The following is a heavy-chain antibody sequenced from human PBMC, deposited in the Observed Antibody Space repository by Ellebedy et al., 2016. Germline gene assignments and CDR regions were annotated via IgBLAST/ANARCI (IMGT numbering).Heavy chain of an antibody. V-gene: IGHV1-18*01. CDR1: GYTFTSYG. Sequence: ASVKVSCKASGYTFTSYGISWVRQAPGQGLEWMGWISAYNGNTNYAQKLQGRVTMTTGTSTSTAYMGLRSLRSDDTAVYYCARAVSGRHIVPGGNWYFDLWGRGTLVTVSS. J-gene: IGHJ2*01. D-gene: IGHD2-21*01. CDR3: ARAVSGRHIVPGGNWYFDL. CDR2: ISAYNGNT.